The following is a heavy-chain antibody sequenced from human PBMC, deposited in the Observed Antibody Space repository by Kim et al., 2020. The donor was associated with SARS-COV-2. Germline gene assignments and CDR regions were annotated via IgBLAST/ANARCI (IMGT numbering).Heavy chain of an antibody. CDR3: AREGVVMIPVYYYYMDV. Sequence: VKGRFTISRDKSKNTLYLQMNGLRAEDTAVYYCAREGVVMIPVYYYYMDVWGKGTTVTVSS. V-gene: IGHV3-30*07. J-gene: IGHJ6*03. D-gene: IGHD3-3*01.